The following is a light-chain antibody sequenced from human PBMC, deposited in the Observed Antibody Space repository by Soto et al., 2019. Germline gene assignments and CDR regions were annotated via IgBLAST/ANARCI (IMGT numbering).Light chain of an antibody. V-gene: IGKV1-5*03. CDR1: QSISTW. CDR2: KAS. Sequence: DIQMTQSPSTLSASVGDRVTITCRASQSISTWLAWYQRKPAKAPKLLIYKASSLESGVPSRFSGSGSGTDVTLTISSLQPDDFATYHFEQYNNYTLTFGGGTKVDIK. J-gene: IGKJ4*01. CDR3: EQYNNYTLT.